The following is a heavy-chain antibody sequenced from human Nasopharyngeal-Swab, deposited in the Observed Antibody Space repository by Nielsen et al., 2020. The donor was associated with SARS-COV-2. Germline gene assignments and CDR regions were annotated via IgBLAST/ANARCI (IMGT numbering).Heavy chain of an antibody. Sequence: GESLKISCAASGFTFSSYSMNWVRQAPGKGLEWVSSISSSSSYIYYADSVKGRFTISRDNAKNSLYLQMNSLRAEDTAVYYCARERGSSGLDGFDIWGQGTMVTVSP. CDR2: ISSSSSYI. CDR1: GFTFSSYS. D-gene: IGHD6-19*01. V-gene: IGHV3-21*01. J-gene: IGHJ3*02. CDR3: ARERGSSGLDGFDI.